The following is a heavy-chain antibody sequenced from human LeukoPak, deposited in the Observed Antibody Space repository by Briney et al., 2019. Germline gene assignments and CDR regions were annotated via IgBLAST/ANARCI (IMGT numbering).Heavy chain of an antibody. CDR3: AKDGGSYGYNYYYYYMDV. CDR2: ISWNSGSM. J-gene: IGHJ6*03. Sequence: GGSLRLSCAASGFTFSSYEMNWVRQAPGKGLEWVSGISWNSGSMGYADSVKGRFTISRDNAKNSLYLQMNSLRAEDTALYYCAKDGGSYGYNYYYYYMDVWGKGTTVTISS. CDR1: GFTFSSYE. V-gene: IGHV3-9*01. D-gene: IGHD5-18*01.